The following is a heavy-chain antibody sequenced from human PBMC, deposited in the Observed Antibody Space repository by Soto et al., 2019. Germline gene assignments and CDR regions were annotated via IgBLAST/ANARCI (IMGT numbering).Heavy chain of an antibody. CDR3: ARHFHTAAGPNWFDP. CDR2: IYYSGST. D-gene: IGHD6-13*01. V-gene: IGHV4-39*01. CDR1: VGSISSSSYY. J-gene: IGHJ5*02. Sequence: SLTCTVSVGSISSSSYYWGWIRQPPGKGLEWIGSIYYSGSTYYNPSLKSRVTISVDTSKNQFSLKLSSVTAADTAVYYYARHFHTAAGPNWFDPWGQGTLVTVSS.